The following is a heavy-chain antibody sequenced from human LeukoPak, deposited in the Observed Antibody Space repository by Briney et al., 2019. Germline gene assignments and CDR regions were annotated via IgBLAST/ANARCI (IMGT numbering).Heavy chain of an antibody. CDR2: INPSGGST. CDR1: GYTFTSYY. CDR3: ARYSGSSYYFDY. Sequence: ASAKVSCKASGYTFTSYYMHWVRQAPGQGLEWMGIINPSGGSTSYAQKFQGRVTMIRDTSTSTVYMELSSLRSEDTAVYYCARYSGSSYYFDYWGQGTLVTVSS. D-gene: IGHD1-26*01. V-gene: IGHV1-46*01. J-gene: IGHJ4*02.